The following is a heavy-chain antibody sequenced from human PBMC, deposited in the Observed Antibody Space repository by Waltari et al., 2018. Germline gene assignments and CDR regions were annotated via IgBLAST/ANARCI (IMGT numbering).Heavy chain of an antibody. D-gene: IGHD3-3*01. J-gene: IGHJ3*02. CDR2: FDPEDGET. Sequence: QVQLVQSGAEVKKPGASVKVSCKVSGHNLTEFSMPRVRQAPGKGLEWMGGFDPEDGETIYAQKFQGRVTMTEDTSTDTAYMELSSLRSEDTAVYYCATDYDFWSGSNFDAFDIWGQGTMVTVSS. V-gene: IGHV1-24*01. CDR3: ATDYDFWSGSNFDAFDI. CDR1: GHNLTEFS.